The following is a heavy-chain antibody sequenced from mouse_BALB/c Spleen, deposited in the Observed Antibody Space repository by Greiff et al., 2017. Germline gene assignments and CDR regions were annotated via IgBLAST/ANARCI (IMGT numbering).Heavy chain of an antibody. CDR1: GYTFTDYA. CDR2: ISTYYGDA. CDR3: AVYYGNPWFAD. Sequence: VQLQQSGAELVRPGVSVKISCKGSGYTFTDYAMHWVKQSHAKSLEWIGVISTYYGDASYNQKFKGKATMTVDKSSSTAYMELARLTSEDSAIYSCAVYYGNPWFADWGQGTLVTVSA. D-gene: IGHD2-1*01. V-gene: IGHV1S137*01. J-gene: IGHJ3*01.